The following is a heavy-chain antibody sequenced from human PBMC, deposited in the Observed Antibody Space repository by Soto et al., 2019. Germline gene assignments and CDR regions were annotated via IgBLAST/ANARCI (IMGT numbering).Heavy chain of an antibody. CDR2: ISYDEYNK. CDR3: ARGKTEYCSSSSCYVLKGVDV. D-gene: IGHD2-2*01. Sequence: QVQLVESGGGVVQPGRSLRLSCAASGFTFSDYAMHWVRQAPGKGLERVAVISYDEYNKYDADSVRGRFTISRDNSKNTPNLQINTLRAEDTAIYYCARGKTEYCSSSSCYVLKGVDVWGQGTRVSVSS. CDR1: GFTFSDYA. V-gene: IGHV3-30-3*01. J-gene: IGHJ6*02.